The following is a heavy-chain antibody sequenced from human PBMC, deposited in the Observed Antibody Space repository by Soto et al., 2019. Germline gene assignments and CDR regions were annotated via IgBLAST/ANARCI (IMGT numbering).Heavy chain of an antibody. CDR3: ARGPLVVLNYFES. Sequence: QVQLVQSGTEVKKPGSSVKVSCKASGGTFRNYPINWVRQAPGQGLEWMGSIFPLTDIPDYAQNFQARLTISADKSTSTAYMALSSLTSDDTAMYFCARGPLVVLNYFESWAQGTLVTVSS. J-gene: IGHJ4*02. CDR2: IFPLTDIP. V-gene: IGHV1-69*02. CDR1: GGTFRNYP.